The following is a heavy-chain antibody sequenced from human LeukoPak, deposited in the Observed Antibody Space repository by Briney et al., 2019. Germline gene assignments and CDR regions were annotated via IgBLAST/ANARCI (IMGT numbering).Heavy chain of an antibody. J-gene: IGHJ4*02. D-gene: IGHD3-3*02. Sequence: ASVKVSCKASGYTFTSYYIHWVRQAPGRGLEWMGIFNPSGASTTYAQKFQGRVAMTRDTSTSTVYMELSSLRSEDTAVYYCAREEILARIRSFDYWGQGTLVTASS. V-gene: IGHV1-46*01. CDR1: GYTFTSYY. CDR2: FNPSGAST. CDR3: AREEILARIRSFDY.